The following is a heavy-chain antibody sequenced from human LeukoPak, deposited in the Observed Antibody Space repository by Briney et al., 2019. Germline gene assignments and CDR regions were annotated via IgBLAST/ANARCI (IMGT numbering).Heavy chain of an antibody. D-gene: IGHD2/OR15-2a*01. CDR2: IYHSGST. Sequence: SESLALTCAVSGGSFSSSNWWRWVRQPPGKGLEWTGEIYHSGSTYYNPSLKSRVTISVDKSKNQVPLKLSSVTAADTAVYYCARYFLRSFDYWGQGTLVTVSS. V-gene: IGHV4-4*02. CDR1: GGSFSSSNW. J-gene: IGHJ4*02. CDR3: ARYFLRSFDY.